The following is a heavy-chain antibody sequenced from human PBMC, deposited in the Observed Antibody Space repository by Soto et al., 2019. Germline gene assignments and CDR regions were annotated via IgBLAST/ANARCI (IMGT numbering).Heavy chain of an antibody. Sequence: EVQLLESGGGLVQPGGSLRLSRAASGFTFSSYAMSWVRQAPGKGLEWVSAISGSGGSTYYADSVKGRFTISRDNSKNTLYLQMNSLRAEDTAVYYCAKDRDYYDSSGTFDYWGQGTLVTVSS. V-gene: IGHV3-23*01. CDR1: GFTFSSYA. CDR2: ISGSGGST. D-gene: IGHD3-22*01. J-gene: IGHJ4*02. CDR3: AKDRDYYDSSGTFDY.